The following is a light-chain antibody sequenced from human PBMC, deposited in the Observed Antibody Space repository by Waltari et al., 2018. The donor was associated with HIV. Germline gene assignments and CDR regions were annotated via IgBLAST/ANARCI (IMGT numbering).Light chain of an antibody. CDR3: AAWDDSLNGHWV. CDR1: SSNLGSNT. J-gene: IGLJ3*02. Sequence: QSVLTQPPSASGTPGQRVTISCSGSSSNLGSNTVNWYQQLPGTAPKLLIYSNNQRPSGVPDRCSGSKSGTSASLAISGLQSEDEADYYCAAWDDSLNGHWVFGGGTKLTVL. CDR2: SNN. V-gene: IGLV1-44*01.